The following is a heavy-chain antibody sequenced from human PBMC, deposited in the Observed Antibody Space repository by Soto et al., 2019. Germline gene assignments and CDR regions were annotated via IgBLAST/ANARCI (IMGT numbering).Heavy chain of an antibody. D-gene: IGHD3-16*01. Sequence: ASVKVSCKASGYTFTSYGISWVRQAPGQGLEWMGWISAYNGNTNYAQKLQGRVTMTTDTSTSTAYMELRSLRSDDTAVYYCARQPSCFSILGEWAFDIWGKGTMVTVSS. V-gene: IGHV1-18*01. J-gene: IGHJ3*02. CDR1: GYTFTSYG. CDR2: ISAYNGNT. CDR3: ARQPSCFSILGEWAFDI.